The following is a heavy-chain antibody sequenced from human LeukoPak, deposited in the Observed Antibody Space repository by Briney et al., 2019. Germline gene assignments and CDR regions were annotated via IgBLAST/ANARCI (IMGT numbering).Heavy chain of an antibody. CDR1: GVTFSSYW. V-gene: IGHV3-7*01. Sequence: GGSLRLSCAASGVTFSSYWMSWVRQALGKGLEWVANIKEDGSEKYYVDSVKGRFTISRDNARNSLYLQMNSLRAEDTAVYYCARGRFNYDSSGYSSFYYWGQGTLVTVSS. J-gene: IGHJ4*02. D-gene: IGHD3-22*01. CDR2: IKEDGSEK. CDR3: ARGRFNYDSSGYSSFYY.